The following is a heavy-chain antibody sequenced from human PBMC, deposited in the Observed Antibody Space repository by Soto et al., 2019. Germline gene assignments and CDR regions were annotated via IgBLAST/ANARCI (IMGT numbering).Heavy chain of an antibody. V-gene: IGHV4-30-2*01. CDR2: IYPSGST. J-gene: IGHJ4*02. D-gene: IGHD3-10*01. CDR3: ARGRLRESFFDY. Sequence: SETLSLTCAVSGASISSGGLPWGCLRQTPGKGLEWIGYIYPSGSTYYRSSLRSRVTMSLDRSQNQFSLNLDSVTAADTAVYFCARGRLRESFFDYWGQGILVTVSS. CDR1: GASISSGGLP.